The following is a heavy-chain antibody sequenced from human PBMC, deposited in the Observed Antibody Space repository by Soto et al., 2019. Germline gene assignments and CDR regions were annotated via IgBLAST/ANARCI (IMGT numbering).Heavy chain of an antibody. J-gene: IGHJ4*02. CDR1: GGSFSGYY. Sequence: QVQLQQWGAGLLKPSETLSLTCAVYGGSFSGYYWSWIRQPPGKGLEWIGESNHVGNTNYNPSLKSRVHLSVYPSKTPVSLRLSSVTAADPAVYYWPRVLRAGGTTDWGQGTLVLVSS. CDR2: SNHVGNT. V-gene: IGHV4-34*01. D-gene: IGHD2-2*01. CDR3: PRVLRAGGTTD.